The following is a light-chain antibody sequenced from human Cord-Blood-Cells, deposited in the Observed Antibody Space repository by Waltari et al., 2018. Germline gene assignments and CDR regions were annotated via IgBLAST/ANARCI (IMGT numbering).Light chain of an antibody. Sequence: DTQMTQSPSSLSASVGDRVTITCRESPSISCYLNWYQQNTGKTPKLLIYAASSLQSGVPSRFSGSRSGTDFTHTSSSLQPEEFATYYGQQSYSTPATLGGGTKVAI. CDR2: AAS. V-gene: IGKV1-39*01. J-gene: IGKJ4*02. CDR3: QQSYSTPAT. CDR1: PSISCY.